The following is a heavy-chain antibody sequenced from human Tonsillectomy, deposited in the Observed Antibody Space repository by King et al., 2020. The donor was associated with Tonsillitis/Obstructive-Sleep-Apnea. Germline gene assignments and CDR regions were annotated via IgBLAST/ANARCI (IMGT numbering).Heavy chain of an antibody. CDR2: ISSSGSTT. V-gene: IGHV3-48*03. Sequence: VQLVQSGGGLVQPGGSLRLSCAASRFTFSSYEMNWVRQAPGKGLEWVSYISSSGSTTYYADSVKGRFTVSRENAKNSLYLQMNSLRAEDTALYYCARAENFWSAPFDYWGQGTLVTVSS. CDR3: ARAENFWSAPFDY. J-gene: IGHJ4*02. CDR1: RFTFSSYE. D-gene: IGHD3-3*01.